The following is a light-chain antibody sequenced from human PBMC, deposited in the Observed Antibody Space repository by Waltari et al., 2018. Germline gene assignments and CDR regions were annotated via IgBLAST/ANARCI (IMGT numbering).Light chain of an antibody. Sequence: QSVLTQPPSASGPPGQRVTIPCSGASFTIGSNIVNWYQHLPGTAPKLLIYGNDQRPAGVPDRFSGSKSGTSASLAISGLQSEDEADYYCAAWDDSLNGVIFGGGTKLSVL. V-gene: IGLV1-44*01. CDR3: AAWDDSLNGVI. CDR2: GND. J-gene: IGLJ2*01. CDR1: SFTIGSNI.